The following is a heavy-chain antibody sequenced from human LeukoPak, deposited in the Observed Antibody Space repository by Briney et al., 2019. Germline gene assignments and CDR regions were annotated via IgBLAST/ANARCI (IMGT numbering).Heavy chain of an antibody. CDR3: AREDISVPGSYYYYYGMDV. J-gene: IGHJ6*02. V-gene: IGHV4-61*02. Sequence: SETLSLTCTVSGGSISSGSYYWSWIRQPAGKGLEWIGRIYTSGSTNYSPSLKSRVTISVDTSKNQFSLKLSSVTAADTAVYYCAREDISVPGSYYYYYGMDVWGQGTTVTVSS. CDR2: IYTSGST. CDR1: GGSISSGSYY. D-gene: IGHD3-22*01.